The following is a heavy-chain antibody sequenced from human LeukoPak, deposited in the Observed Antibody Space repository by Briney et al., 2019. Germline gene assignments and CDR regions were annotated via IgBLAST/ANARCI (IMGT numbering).Heavy chain of an antibody. V-gene: IGHV3-7*01. CDR2: IKQDGSEK. Sequence: PGGSLRLSCAASGFTFSSYWMSWVRQAPGKGLEWVADIKQDGSEKYYVDSVKGRFTISRDNAKNSLYLQMNSLRAEDTAVYYCARPGNLIYFDYWGQGTLVTVSS. CDR3: ARPGNLIYFDY. J-gene: IGHJ4*02. CDR1: GFTFSSYW. D-gene: IGHD3-10*01.